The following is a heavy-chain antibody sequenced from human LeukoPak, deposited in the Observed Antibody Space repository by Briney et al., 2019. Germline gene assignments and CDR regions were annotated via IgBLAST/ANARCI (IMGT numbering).Heavy chain of an antibody. V-gene: IGHV3-30*02. CDR1: GFTFSGYGMQFSHYG. J-gene: IGHJ6*03. CDR2: IRSDGRNK. CDR3: AKLKINYYYYMDV. Sequence: PGGSLRLSCAASGFTFSGYGMQFSHYGMHWVRQAPGKRLEWVAFIRSDGRNKYYSDSVKGRFTISRDNSKNTLYLQMNSLRAEDTAVYYCAKLKINYYYYMDVWGKGTTVIVSS. D-gene: IGHD3-16*01.